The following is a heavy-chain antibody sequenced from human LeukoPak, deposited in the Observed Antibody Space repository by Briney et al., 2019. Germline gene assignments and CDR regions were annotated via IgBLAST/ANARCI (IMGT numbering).Heavy chain of an antibody. CDR2: ISYDGSNK. D-gene: IGHD1-26*01. CDR3: AKDRGATRTFDY. J-gene: IGHJ4*02. V-gene: IGHV3-30-3*01. Sequence: GRSLRLSCAASGFTFSSYAMHWVRQAPGKGLEWVAVISYDGSNKYYADSVKGRFTISRDNSKNTLYLQMNSLRAEDTAVYYCAKDRGATRTFDYWGQGTLVTVSS. CDR1: GFTFSSYA.